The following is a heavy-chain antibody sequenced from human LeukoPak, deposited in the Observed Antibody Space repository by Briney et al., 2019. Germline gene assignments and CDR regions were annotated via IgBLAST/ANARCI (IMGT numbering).Heavy chain of an antibody. D-gene: IGHD6-13*01. Sequence: GGSLRLSCAVSGLTLSSHGMPWPRQAPGKGLEWVADIWYDGSNKYYADSVKGRFTISRDNSKNTLYLQMNSLRAEDTAVYYCARDRSYSSLFDWGQGTLVTVSS. V-gene: IGHV3-33*01. J-gene: IGHJ4*02. CDR2: IWYDGSNK. CDR1: GLTLSSHG. CDR3: ARDRSYSSLFD.